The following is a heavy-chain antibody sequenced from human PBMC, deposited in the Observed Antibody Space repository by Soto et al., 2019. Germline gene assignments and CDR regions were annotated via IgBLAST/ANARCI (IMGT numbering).Heavy chain of an antibody. V-gene: IGHV3-30-3*01. Sequence: PGGSLRLSCAASGFTFGDYGMHWVRQAPGKGLEWVTFISDDGTNKYYADSVKGRFTIPRDNSRNMVYLQMNSLRAEDTAVYYCAREGYYDRTGYYTFQHWGQGXLVTVYS. CDR3: AREGYYDRTGYYTFQH. D-gene: IGHD3-22*01. CDR1: GFTFGDYG. J-gene: IGHJ1*01. CDR2: ISDDGTNK.